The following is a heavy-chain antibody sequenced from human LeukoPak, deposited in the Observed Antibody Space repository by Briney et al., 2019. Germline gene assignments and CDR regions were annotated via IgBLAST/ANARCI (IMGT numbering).Heavy chain of an antibody. Sequence: SETLSLTCTVSGCSISSYYWSWIRQPPGKGLEWIGYIYYSGSTNYNPSLKSRVTISVDTSKNQFSLKLSSVTAADTAVYYCARESLDAFDIWGQGTMVTVSS. J-gene: IGHJ3*02. CDR1: GCSISSYY. D-gene: IGHD1-26*01. CDR3: ARESLDAFDI. CDR2: IYYSGST. V-gene: IGHV4-59*01.